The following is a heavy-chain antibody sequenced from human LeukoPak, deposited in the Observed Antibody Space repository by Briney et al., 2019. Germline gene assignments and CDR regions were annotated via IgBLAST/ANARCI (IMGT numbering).Heavy chain of an antibody. V-gene: IGHV3-21*01. CDR2: ISSGSSYI. J-gene: IGHJ4*02. Sequence: PGGSLRLSCAASGFTFSSYNMNWVRQAPGKGLEWVSSISSGSSYIYYPDSLKGQFTISRDNAKNSLYLQMNSLRAEDTAVYYCARERFTGGQPSYFDYWGQGTLVTVSS. D-gene: IGHD3-10*01. CDR1: GFTFSSYN. CDR3: ARERFTGGQPSYFDY.